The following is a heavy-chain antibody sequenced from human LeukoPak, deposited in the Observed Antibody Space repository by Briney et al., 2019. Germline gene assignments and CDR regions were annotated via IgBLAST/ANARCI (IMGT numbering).Heavy chain of an antibody. CDR2: IYPGDSDT. J-gene: IGHJ3*02. D-gene: IGHD6-13*01. CDR3: ARRSSSWSGGDAFDI. V-gene: IGHV5-51*01. Sequence: GESLKISCKASGYSLTDYWIGWVRQMPGKGLEWMGIIYPGDSDTRYSPSFQGQVTISVDKSISTAYLQWSSLKASDTAMYYCARRSSSWSGGDAFDIWGQGTMVTVSS. CDR1: GYSLTDYW.